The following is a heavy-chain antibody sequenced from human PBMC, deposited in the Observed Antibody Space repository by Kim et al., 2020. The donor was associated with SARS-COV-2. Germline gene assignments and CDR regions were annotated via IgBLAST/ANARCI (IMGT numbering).Heavy chain of an antibody. Sequence: GGSVRLSCAASGFTFSDYYMSWIRQAPGKGLEWVSYISSSGSTIYYADSVKGRFTISRDNAKNSLYLQMNSLRAEDTAVYYCAGDRAYCGGDCYGNWFDPWGQGTLVTVSS. CDR3: AGDRAYCGGDCYGNWFDP. V-gene: IGHV3-11*01. D-gene: IGHD2-21*02. J-gene: IGHJ5*02. CDR2: ISSSGSTI. CDR1: GFTFSDYY.